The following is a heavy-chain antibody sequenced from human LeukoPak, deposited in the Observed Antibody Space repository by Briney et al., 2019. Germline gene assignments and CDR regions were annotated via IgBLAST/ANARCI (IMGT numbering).Heavy chain of an antibody. CDR3: ARASFFLCSVDI. V-gene: IGHV4-59*01. Sequence: KPSETLSLTCTVSGGSISSYYWSWIRQPPGKGLEWIGYIYYSGSTNYNPSLKSRVTISVDTSKNQFSLKLSSVTAADTAVYYCARASFFLCSVDIWGQGTMVTVSS. J-gene: IGHJ3*02. CDR1: GGSISSYY. CDR2: IYYSGST. D-gene: IGHD3-3*01.